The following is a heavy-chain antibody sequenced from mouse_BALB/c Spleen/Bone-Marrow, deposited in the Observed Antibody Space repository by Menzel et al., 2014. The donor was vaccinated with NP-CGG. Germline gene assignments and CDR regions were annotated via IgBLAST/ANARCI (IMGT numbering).Heavy chain of an antibody. CDR3: ARRELGEFDY. V-gene: IGHV1-54*03. J-gene: IGHJ2*01. CDR2: INPGSGGT. Sequence: QVQLQQSGAELVRPGTSVKVSCKASGYAFTNYLIEWVKQRPGQGLEWIGVINPGSGGTNYNEKFKGKATLTADKSSSTAYMQLSSLTSDDPAVYFCARRELGEFDYWGQGTTLTVSS. D-gene: IGHD4-1*01. CDR1: GYAFTNYL.